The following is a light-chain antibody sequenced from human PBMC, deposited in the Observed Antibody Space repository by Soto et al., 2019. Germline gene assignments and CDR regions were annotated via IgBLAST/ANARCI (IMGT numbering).Light chain of an antibody. CDR1: QGISSY. CDR3: QQYYSYPQT. Sequence: AIRMTQSPSSLSASTGDRVTXTCRASQGISSYLAWYQQKPGKAPKLLIYAASTLQSGVPSRFSGSGSGTDFTLTISCLQSEDFATYYCQQYYSYPQTFGQGTKVEIK. V-gene: IGKV1-8*01. CDR2: AAS. J-gene: IGKJ1*01.